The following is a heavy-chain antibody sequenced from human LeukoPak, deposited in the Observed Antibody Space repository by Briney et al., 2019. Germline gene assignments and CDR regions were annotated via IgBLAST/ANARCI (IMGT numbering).Heavy chain of an antibody. CDR3: ARAPYCGGDCLAWPGMDV. CDR2: ISSNGGST. J-gene: IGHJ6*02. Sequence: GGSLRLSCAASGFTFSSYAMPWVRQAPGKGLEDVSDISSNGGSTYYANSVKGRFTISRDNSKNTLYLQMGSLRAEDMAVYYCARAPYCGGDCLAWPGMDVWGQGTTVTVSS. CDR1: GFTFSSYA. D-gene: IGHD2-21*02. V-gene: IGHV3-64*01.